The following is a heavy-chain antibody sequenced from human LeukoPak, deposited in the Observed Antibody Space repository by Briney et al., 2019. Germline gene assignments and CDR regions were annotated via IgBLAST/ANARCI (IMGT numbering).Heavy chain of an antibody. D-gene: IGHD6-13*01. CDR3: ARAHDSSSWYWFDP. V-gene: IGHV1-2*02. CDR1: GYTFTGYY. Sequence: GASVKVSCKASGYTFTGYYMHWVRQAPGQGLEWMGWINPNSGGTNYAQKFQGRVTMTRDTSISTAYMELSRLRSDDTAVYYCARAHDSSSWYWFDPWGQGTLVTVSS. CDR2: INPNSGGT. J-gene: IGHJ5*02.